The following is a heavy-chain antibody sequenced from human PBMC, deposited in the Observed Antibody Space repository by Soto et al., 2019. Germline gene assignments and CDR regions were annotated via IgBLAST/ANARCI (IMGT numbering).Heavy chain of an antibody. D-gene: IGHD5-12*01. J-gene: IGHJ6*02. CDR1: GGSFSGYY. Sequence: NPSETLSLTCAVYGGSFSGYYWSWIRQPPGKGLEWIGEINHSGSTNYNPSPKSRVTISVDTSKNQFSLKLSSVTAADTAVYYCARCGVATIRIRYYYYGMDVWGQGTTVTVSS. CDR3: ARCGVATIRIRYYYYGMDV. CDR2: INHSGST. V-gene: IGHV4-34*01.